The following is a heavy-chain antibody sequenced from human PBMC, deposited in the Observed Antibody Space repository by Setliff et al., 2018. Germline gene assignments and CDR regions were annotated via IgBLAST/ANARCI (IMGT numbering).Heavy chain of an antibody. CDR2: ISGSGGYT. CDR1: GFTFSSYA. CDR3: VKDLTTWGYTAAYYFDY. Sequence: PGGSLRLSCAASGFTFSSYAMSWVRQAPGEGLEWVSAISGSGGYTYYADSVKGRFTISRDNSKNTLYLQMNSLRAEDTAIYYCVKDLTTWGYTAAYYFDYWGQGTLVTVSS. J-gene: IGHJ4*02. V-gene: IGHV3-23*01. D-gene: IGHD2-2*01.